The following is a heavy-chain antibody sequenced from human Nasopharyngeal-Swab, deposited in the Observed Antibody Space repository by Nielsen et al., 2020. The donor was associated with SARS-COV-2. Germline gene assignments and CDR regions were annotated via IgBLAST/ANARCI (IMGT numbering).Heavy chain of an antibody. V-gene: IGHV3-48*03. CDR3: AREVPYSGRDDAFDI. CDR2: ISTTTATI. J-gene: IGHJ3*02. Sequence: GESLKISCAASGLGFSNYEMNWVRQAPGKGLEWISYISTTTATIYYADSVKGRFTISGDNAKNSLYLQMNSLRAEDTAVYYCAREVPYSGRDDAFDIWGQGTMVTVSA. D-gene: IGHD5-12*01. CDR1: GLGFSNYE.